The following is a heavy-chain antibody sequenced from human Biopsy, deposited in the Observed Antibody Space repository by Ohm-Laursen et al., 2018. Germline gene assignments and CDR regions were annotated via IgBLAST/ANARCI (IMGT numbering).Heavy chain of an antibody. J-gene: IGHJ5*02. D-gene: IGHD2-21*01. V-gene: IGHV3-23*01. Sequence: SLRLSCAASGFTFSSYAMSWVRQTPGKSLECISTISGSGASSHYADSVKGRFTISRDNAKNTLYLQMNSLRAEDTAVYYCVKAYSAIYWFDPWGQGTLVTVSS. CDR2: ISGSGASS. CDR1: GFTFSSYA. CDR3: VKAYSAIYWFDP.